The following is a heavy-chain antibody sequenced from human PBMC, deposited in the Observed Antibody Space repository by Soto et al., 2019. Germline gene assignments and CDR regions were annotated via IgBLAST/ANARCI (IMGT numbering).Heavy chain of an antibody. Sequence: ASVKVSCKASGYTFTSYGISWVRQAPGQGLEWMGGIIPIFGTANYAQKFQGRVTITADESTSTAYMELSSLRSEDTAVYYCARAADCSSTSCPFYYYYYGMDVWGQGTTVTVSS. J-gene: IGHJ6*02. V-gene: IGHV1-69*13. CDR3: ARAADCSSTSCPFYYYYYGMDV. D-gene: IGHD2-2*01. CDR2: IIPIFGTA. CDR1: GYTFTSYG.